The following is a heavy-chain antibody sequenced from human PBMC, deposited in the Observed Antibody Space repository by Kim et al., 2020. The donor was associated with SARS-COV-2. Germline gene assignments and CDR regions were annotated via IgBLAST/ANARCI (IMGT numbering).Heavy chain of an antibody. Sequence: GGSLRLSCAVSGFTVTNNYMTWVRQAPGKGLEWVSVIHSGGGTYYADFVKGRFTISRDNSMNTLYLQLNSLRADDTAVYYCARVPWGHDGNSGGYWGQGTLVTVSS. J-gene: IGHJ4*02. CDR2: IHSGGGT. CDR3: ARVPWGHDGNSGGY. V-gene: IGHV3-53*01. D-gene: IGHD5-12*01. CDR1: GFTVTNNY.